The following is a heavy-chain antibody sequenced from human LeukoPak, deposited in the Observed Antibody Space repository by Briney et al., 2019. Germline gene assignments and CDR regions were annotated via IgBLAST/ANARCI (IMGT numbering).Heavy chain of an antibody. Sequence: SETLSLTCTVSGGSISSYYWSWIRQPPGKGLEWIGYIYYSGSTNYNPSLKSRVTILVDTSKNQFSLKVSSVTAADTAVYYCARIYNWNDIYYYYYMDVWGKGTTVTVSS. V-gene: IGHV4-59*01. J-gene: IGHJ6*03. CDR1: GGSISSYY. CDR2: IYYSGST. CDR3: ARIYNWNDIYYYYYMDV. D-gene: IGHD1-20*01.